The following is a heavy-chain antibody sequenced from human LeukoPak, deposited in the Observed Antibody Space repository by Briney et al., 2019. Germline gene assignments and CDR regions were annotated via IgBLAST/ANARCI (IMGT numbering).Heavy chain of an antibody. Sequence: GGSLRLSCAASGFSFNSYTIHWLRRAPEKGLEYVSAISGNGGSTYYADSVKGRFTISRDNSKNTLYLQMGSLRAEDMGVYYCARGVGYSTGWYYFDYWGQGTLVTVSS. V-gene: IGHV3-64*02. CDR2: ISGNGGST. CDR1: GFSFNSYT. J-gene: IGHJ4*02. CDR3: ARGVGYSTGWYYFDY. D-gene: IGHD6-19*01.